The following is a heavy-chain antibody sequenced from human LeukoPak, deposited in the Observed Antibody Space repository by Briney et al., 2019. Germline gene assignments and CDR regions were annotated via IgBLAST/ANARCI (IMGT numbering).Heavy chain of an antibody. Sequence: SETLSRTCTVSGGSISSGGYYWSWIRQPPGKGLEWIGYIYHSGSTYYNPSLKSRVTISVDRSKNQFSLKLSSVTAADTAVYYCARELPYGGNSAIDYWGQGTLVTVSS. V-gene: IGHV4-30-2*01. J-gene: IGHJ4*02. CDR2: IYHSGST. CDR1: GGSISSGGYY. CDR3: ARELPYGGNSAIDY. D-gene: IGHD4-23*01.